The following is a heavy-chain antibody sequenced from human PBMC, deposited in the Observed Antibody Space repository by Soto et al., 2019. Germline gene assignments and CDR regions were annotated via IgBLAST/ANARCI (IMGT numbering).Heavy chain of an antibody. CDR3: SRNDKSGLDY. J-gene: IGHJ4*02. Sequence: QVQLVQSGAEVKMPGASVKVSCKASGYSFTTYYMHWVRQAPGQGLEWMGFINPSGGSTSYAQKFQGRVTMTRDTSTSTVYMELSSLRSEDKAVYYCSRNDKSGLDYWGQGTLVTVFS. CDR2: INPSGGST. D-gene: IGHD1-1*01. CDR1: GYSFTTYY. V-gene: IGHV1-46*01.